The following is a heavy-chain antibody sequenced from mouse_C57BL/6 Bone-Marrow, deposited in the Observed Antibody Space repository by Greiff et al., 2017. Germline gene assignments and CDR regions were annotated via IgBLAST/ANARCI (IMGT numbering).Heavy chain of an antibody. CDR1: GFTFSSYA. V-gene: IGHV5-4*01. D-gene: IGHD2-12*01. J-gene: IGHJ1*03. Sequence: EVQGVESGGGLVKPGGSLKLSCAASGFTFSSYAMSWVRQTPEKRLEWVATISDGGSYTYYPDNVKGLFTIYRDNAKNNLYLQMSHLKSEDTAMYYWSREELLLSYWYFDVWGTGTTATVSS. CDR2: ISDGGSYT. CDR3: SREELLLSYWYFDV.